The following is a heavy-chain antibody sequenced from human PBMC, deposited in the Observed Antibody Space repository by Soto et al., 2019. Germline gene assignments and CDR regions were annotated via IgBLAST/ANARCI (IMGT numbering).Heavy chain of an antibody. D-gene: IGHD2-8*01. CDR3: ARLEWGIPQ. Sequence: QLQLQESGPGLVKPSETLSLTCTVSGGSISSSSYYWGWIRQPPGKGLEWIGSIYYSGSTYYNPSLRYRVTMSVDTSKNPFSPKMSSVTAADTAVYYCARLEWGIPQWGQGTLVTVSS. V-gene: IGHV4-39*01. J-gene: IGHJ4*02. CDR1: GGSISSSSYY. CDR2: IYYSGST.